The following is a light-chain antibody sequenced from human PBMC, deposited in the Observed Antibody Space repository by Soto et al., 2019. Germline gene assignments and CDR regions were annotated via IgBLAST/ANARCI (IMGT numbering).Light chain of an antibody. V-gene: IGLV2-11*01. J-gene: IGLJ1*01. CDR2: DVS. CDR3: CSYAGSVYV. Sequence: QSALTQPRLVSGSPGQSVTISCTGTSSDVGGYNYVSWYQQHPGKAPKLMIYDVSKRPSGVPDRFSGSKSGNTASLTISGLQAEDEADYYCCSYAGSVYVFGTGT. CDR1: SSDVGGYNY.